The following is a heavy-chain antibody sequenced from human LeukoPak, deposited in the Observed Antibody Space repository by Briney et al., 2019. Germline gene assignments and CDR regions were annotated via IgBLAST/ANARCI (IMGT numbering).Heavy chain of an antibody. CDR2: IIPILGIA. CDR3: ARKNGDYEGYYYHYGMDV. J-gene: IGHJ6*02. Sequence: SLKVSCKASGGTSSSYATSCVRQAPGQGLEWMGRIIPILGIANYAQKFQGRVTITADKSTSTAYMDLRSLRSDDTAAYYCARKNGDYEGYYYHYGMDVWGQGTTVTVSS. D-gene: IGHD4-17*01. V-gene: IGHV1-69*04. CDR1: GGTSSSYA.